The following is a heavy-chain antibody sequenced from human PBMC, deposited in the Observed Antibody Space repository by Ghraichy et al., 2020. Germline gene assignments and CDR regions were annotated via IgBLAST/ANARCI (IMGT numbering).Heavy chain of an antibody. CDR1: GGSISSYY. J-gene: IGHJ2*01. D-gene: IGHD3-22*01. V-gene: IGHV4-59*08. Sequence: SETLSLTCTVSGGSISSYYWSWIRQPPGKGLEWIGYIYYSGSTNYNPSLKSRVTISVDTSKNQFSLKLSSVSAADTAVYYCARQPEYYYDSFGVYWYFDLWGRGTLVTVSS. CDR2: IYYSGST. CDR3: ARQPEYYYDSFGVYWYFDL.